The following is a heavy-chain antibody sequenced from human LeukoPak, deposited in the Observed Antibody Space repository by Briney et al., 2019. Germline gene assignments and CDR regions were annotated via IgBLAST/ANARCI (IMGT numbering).Heavy chain of an antibody. CDR3: ARALGYCSGGSCYSGYFDY. D-gene: IGHD2-15*01. Sequence: GGSLRLSCAASGFTFSSYGMHWVRRAPGKGLEWVAVIWYDGSNKYYADSVKGRFTISRDNSKNTLYLQMNSLRAEDTAVYYCARALGYCSGGSCYSGYFDYWGQGTLVTVSS. J-gene: IGHJ4*02. CDR1: GFTFSSYG. CDR2: IWYDGSNK. V-gene: IGHV3-33*01.